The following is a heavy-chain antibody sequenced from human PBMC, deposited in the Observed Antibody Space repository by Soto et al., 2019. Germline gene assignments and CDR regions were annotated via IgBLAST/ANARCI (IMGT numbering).Heavy chain of an antibody. D-gene: IGHD2-2*01. CDR2: ISYDGNNK. V-gene: IGHV3-30*04. Sequence: PGGSLGLACAASGVTFGNYAMHWVGQGPGKGLEWVAIISYDGNNKYNADSVKGRFTISRDNSKNTLYLQMNSLRAEDTAVYYCARDRVCTSATCGEFDYYYQYRLAVWGQGTTVTVSS. J-gene: IGHJ6*02. CDR3: ARDRVCTSATCGEFDYYYQYRLAV. CDR1: GVTFGNYA.